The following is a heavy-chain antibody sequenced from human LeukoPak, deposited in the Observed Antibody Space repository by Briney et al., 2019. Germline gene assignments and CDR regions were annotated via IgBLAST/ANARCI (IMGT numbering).Heavy chain of an antibody. J-gene: IGHJ4*02. CDR2: ISSSSSTI. V-gene: IGHV3-48*02. CDR3: ARGIAAAGYYFDY. D-gene: IGHD6-13*01. Sequence: GGSLRLSCAASGFTFSSYGMHWVRQAPGKGLEWVSYISSSSSTIYYADSVKGRFTISRDNAKNSLYLQMNSLRDEDTAVYYCARGIAAAGYYFDYWGQGTLVTVSS. CDR1: GFTFSSYG.